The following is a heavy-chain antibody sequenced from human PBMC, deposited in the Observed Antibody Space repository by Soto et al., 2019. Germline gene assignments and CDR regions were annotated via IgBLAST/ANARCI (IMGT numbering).Heavy chain of an antibody. Sequence: EVQLLESGGSLIEPGGSLRLSCTASGFSFSSYAMTWVRQAPGKGLEWVSSTTDDGGRTFYADSVKGRFTISRDNSNNRLYLQMNSLRAEDTALYYCAKGGGFGTGAYYNVAYWGQGTLVTVSS. CDR3: AKGGGFGTGAYYNVAY. CDR1: GFSFSSYA. V-gene: IGHV3-23*01. CDR2: TTDDGGRT. J-gene: IGHJ4*02. D-gene: IGHD3-10*01.